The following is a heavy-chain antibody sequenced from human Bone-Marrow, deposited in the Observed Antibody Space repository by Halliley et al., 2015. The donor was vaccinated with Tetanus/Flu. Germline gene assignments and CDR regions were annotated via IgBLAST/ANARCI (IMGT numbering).Heavy chain of an antibody. V-gene: IGHV3-23*01. CDR3: GKRVSSGFYYPDH. D-gene: IGHD3-22*01. J-gene: IGHJ4*02. Sequence: SGSGGTPFYADSVKGRFTISRENSKNTLYLQMNSLRTEDTAVYYCGKRVSSGFYYPDHWGRGTLVTVSS. CDR2: SGSGGTP.